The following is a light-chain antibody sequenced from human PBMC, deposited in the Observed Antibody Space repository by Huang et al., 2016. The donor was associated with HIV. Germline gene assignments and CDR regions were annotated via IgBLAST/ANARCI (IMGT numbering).Light chain of an antibody. CDR2: DAS. CDR1: QSVRSN. CDR3: QQYDNWPPFT. V-gene: IGKV3-15*01. J-gene: IGKJ3*01. Sequence: EIVMTQSPGTLSVSPGERATLSCRASQSVRSNLAWYQQNPGQAPRLLLYDASTRATGVPARFSGSGSGTQFTLSISSLQSEDFAVYYCQQYDNWPPFTFGPGTKVDIK.